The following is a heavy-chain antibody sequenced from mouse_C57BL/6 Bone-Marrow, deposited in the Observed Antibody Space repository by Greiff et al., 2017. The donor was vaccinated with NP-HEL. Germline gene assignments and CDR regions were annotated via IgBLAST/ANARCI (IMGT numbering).Heavy chain of an antibody. CDR2: IWSGGST. CDR1: GFSLTSYG. CDR3: ARRELRRDYYAMDY. D-gene: IGHD2-4*01. J-gene: IGHJ4*01. Sequence: QVHVKQSGPGLVQPSQSLSITCTVSGFSLTSYGVHWVRQSPGKGLEWLGVIWSGGSTDYNAAFISRLSISKDNSKSQVFFKMNSLQADDTAIYYCARRELRRDYYAMDYWGQGTSVTVSS. V-gene: IGHV2-2*01.